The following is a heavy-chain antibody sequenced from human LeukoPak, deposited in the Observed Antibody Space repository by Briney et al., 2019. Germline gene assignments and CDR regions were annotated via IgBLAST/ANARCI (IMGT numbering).Heavy chain of an antibody. Sequence: SQTLTLTCDISGDTVSSNSAAWDWIRQSPSRCLEWLGRTYYRSKWYYDYAVSVKSRITISPDTSKNQFSLQLNSVTADDTAVYHCARGFALDFWGQGTMVTVSS. J-gene: IGHJ3*01. CDR2: TYYRSKWYY. V-gene: IGHV6-1*01. CDR1: GDTVSSNSAA. CDR3: ARGFALDF.